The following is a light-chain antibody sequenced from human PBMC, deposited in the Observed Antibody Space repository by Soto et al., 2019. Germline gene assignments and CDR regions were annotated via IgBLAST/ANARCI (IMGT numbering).Light chain of an antibody. J-gene: IGLJ1*01. Sequence: QSVLTQSPSASGTPGQRVTISCYGSSSNIGSYPVYWYQQLPGTAPKLLINSDDQRPSGVPDRFSVSKSGTSASLAISGLRSEDEADYYCAAWDASLSGHVFGAGTKLTVL. V-gene: IGLV1-47*02. CDR1: SSNIGSYP. CDR3: AAWDASLSGHV. CDR2: SDD.